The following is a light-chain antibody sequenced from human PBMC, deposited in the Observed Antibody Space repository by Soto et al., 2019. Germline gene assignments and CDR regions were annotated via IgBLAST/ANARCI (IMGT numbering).Light chain of an antibody. Sequence: QSALTQPASVSGSPGQSITISCNGTSSDVGGYNYVSWYQQHPGKAPKLMIYDVTNRPSGISTRFSGSKSGNTASLTISGLQAEDEADYYCSSYTTSRTLVFGGGTKVTVL. J-gene: IGLJ2*01. V-gene: IGLV2-14*03. CDR3: SSYTTSRTLV. CDR2: DVT. CDR1: SSDVGGYNY.